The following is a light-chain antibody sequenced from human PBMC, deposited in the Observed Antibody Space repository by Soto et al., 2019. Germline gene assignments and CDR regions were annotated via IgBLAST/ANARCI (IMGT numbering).Light chain of an antibody. CDR1: QSVRSS. Sequence: EILLTQSPATLSLSPGERATLSCRASQSVRSSLAWYQQKPGQAPRLLIYDASTRATGIPGRFSGSGSGTDFTLTISNREPEDFAVYYCQQRSSWPWTFGQGAKVEIK. CDR3: QQRSSWPWT. CDR2: DAS. V-gene: IGKV3-11*01. J-gene: IGKJ1*01.